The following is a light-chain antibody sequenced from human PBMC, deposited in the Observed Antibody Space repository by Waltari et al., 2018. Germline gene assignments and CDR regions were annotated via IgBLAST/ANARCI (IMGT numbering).Light chain of an antibody. CDR1: SSDVGGXNN. CDR2: GVS. J-gene: IGLJ2*01. CDR3: SAYTSSSTREV. Sequence: QSALTQPASVSGSPGQSITISCTGTSSDVGGXNNVSCCHQHPGKAPELMIYGVSNRRSGVSKRFSGSKYGNTASRSISGLQAEDEADYYCSAYTSSSTREVFGGGTKLTVL. V-gene: IGLV2-14*01.